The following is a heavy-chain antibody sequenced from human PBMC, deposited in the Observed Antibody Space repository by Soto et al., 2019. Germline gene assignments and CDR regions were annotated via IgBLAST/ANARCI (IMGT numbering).Heavy chain of an antibody. D-gene: IGHD3-3*01. J-gene: IGHJ6*02. V-gene: IGHV3-23*01. CDR3: AKADYDFWSGYYWNYYYYGMDV. CDR1: GFTFSSYA. Sequence: TGGSLRLSCAASGFTFSSYAMSWVRQAPGKGLEWVSAISGSGGSTYYADSVKGRFTISRDNSKNTLYLQMNSLRAEDTAVYYCAKADYDFWSGYYWNYYYYGMDVWGQGTTVTVSS. CDR2: ISGSGGST.